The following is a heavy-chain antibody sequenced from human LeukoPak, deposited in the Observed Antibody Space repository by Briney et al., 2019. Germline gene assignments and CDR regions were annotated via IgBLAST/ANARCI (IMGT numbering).Heavy chain of an antibody. CDR3: ARGYCSGGSCYSYYYYNYMDV. V-gene: IGHV4-39*07. CDR1: GGSISSSSYY. Sequence: PSETLSLTCTVSGGSISSSSYYWDWIRQPPGKGLEWIGNIYYGGSTYYNPSLKSRVTISIDTSKNQFSLKLSSVTAADTAVYYCARGYCSGGSCYSYYYYNYMDVWGKGTTVTISS. D-gene: IGHD2-15*01. J-gene: IGHJ6*03. CDR2: IYYGGST.